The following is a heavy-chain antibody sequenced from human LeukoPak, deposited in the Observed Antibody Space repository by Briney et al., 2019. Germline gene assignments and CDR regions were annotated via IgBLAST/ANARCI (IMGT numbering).Heavy chain of an antibody. CDR2: IKQDGGEK. CDR3: ARDSSPGYYDYVWGTYPRY. Sequence: PGGSLRLFCAASGFTFSNYWMSWVRQAPGKGLEWVANIKQDGGEKYYVDSVKGRFTISRDNAKNSLYLQMNSLRAEDTAVYYCARDSSPGYYDYVWGTYPRYWGQGTLVTVSS. D-gene: IGHD3-16*02. J-gene: IGHJ4*02. V-gene: IGHV3-7*05. CDR1: GFTFSNYW.